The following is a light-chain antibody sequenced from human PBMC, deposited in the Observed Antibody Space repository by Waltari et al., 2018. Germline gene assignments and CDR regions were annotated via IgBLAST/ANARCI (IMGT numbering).Light chain of an antibody. CDR1: GSNIGAGYD. J-gene: IGLJ3*02. CDR2: GTS. CDR3: QSYDTSLSVV. Sequence: QSVLTQPPSVSGAPGQRVTIPCPGSGSNIGAGYDVHWYQQLPRAAPKLLIYGTSTRPLGVPDRFFGSKSGTSASLAITGLQAEDEADYYCQSYDTSLSVVFGGGTKLTVL. V-gene: IGLV1-40*01.